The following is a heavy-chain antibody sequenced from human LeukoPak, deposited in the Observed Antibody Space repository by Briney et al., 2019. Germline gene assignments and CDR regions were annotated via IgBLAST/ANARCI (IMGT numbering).Heavy chain of an antibody. J-gene: IGHJ4*02. CDR2: ISYDGSNK. V-gene: IGHV3-30-3*01. CDR3: AKDRYSYAFEYSDS. Sequence: GGSLRLSCAASGFTFSSYAMHWVRQAPGKGLEWVAVISYDGSNKYYADSVKGRFTISRDNSKNTLYLQMNSLRAEDTAVYYCAKDRYSYAFEYSDSWGQGTLVTVSS. CDR1: GFTFSSYA. D-gene: IGHD5-18*01.